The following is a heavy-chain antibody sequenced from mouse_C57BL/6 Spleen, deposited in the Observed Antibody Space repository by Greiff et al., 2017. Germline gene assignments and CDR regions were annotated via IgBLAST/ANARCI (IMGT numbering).Heavy chain of an antibody. D-gene: IGHD1-1*01. CDR3: ARSNYGSRTGFAY. CDR2: IYPSDSET. Sequence: QVQLQQPGAELVRPGSSVKLSCTASGYTFNSYWMDWVKQRPGQGLEWIGNIYPSDSETHYNQKFKDKATLTVDKSSSTAYMQLSSLTSEDSAVYDCARSNYGSRTGFAYWGQGTLVTVSA. CDR1: GYTFNSYW. V-gene: IGHV1-61*01. J-gene: IGHJ3*01.